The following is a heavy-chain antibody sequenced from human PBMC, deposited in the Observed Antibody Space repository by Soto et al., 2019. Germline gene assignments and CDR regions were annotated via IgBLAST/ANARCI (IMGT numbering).Heavy chain of an antibody. D-gene: IGHD2-2*01. V-gene: IGHV1-18*01. CDR1: GYTFTIYC. CDR2: ISAYNGNT. CDR3: AGAFDIVVVPAASDAFDI. Sequence: ASVKVSCKASGYTFTIYCISWVRQAPGQGLEWMGWISAYNGNTNYAQKLQGRVTMTTDTSTSTAYMELRSLRSDDTAVYYCAGAFDIVVVPAASDAFDIWGQGTMVTVSS. J-gene: IGHJ3*02.